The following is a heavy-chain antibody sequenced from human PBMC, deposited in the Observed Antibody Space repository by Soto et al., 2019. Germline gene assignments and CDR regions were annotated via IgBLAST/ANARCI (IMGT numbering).Heavy chain of an antibody. V-gene: IGHV4-31*03. CDR1: GAALNSGNYY. CDR3: ARLRIATNNYKWFDP. J-gene: IGHJ5*02. CDR2: IYVTGAV. D-gene: IGHD2-21*01. Sequence: SETLSLTCSVSGAALNSGNYYWSWIRQVPGKGLEWIGHIYVTGAVDYNPSLRERITISQDTSERQFSLNLRLVTAADTAVYYCARLRIATNNYKWFDPWGQGTLVTVSS.